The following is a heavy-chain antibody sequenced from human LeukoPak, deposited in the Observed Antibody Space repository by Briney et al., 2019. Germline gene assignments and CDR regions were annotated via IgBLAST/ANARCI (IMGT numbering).Heavy chain of an antibody. Sequence: GGSLRLSCAASGFTFSNAWMSWVRQAPGKGLEWVSRIKSKTDGGTTDYAAPVKGRFTISRDDSKNTLYLQMNSLKSEDTAVYYCTTQLLWFGELSYWGQGTLVTVSS. J-gene: IGHJ4*02. CDR1: GFTFSNAW. CDR3: TTQLLWFGELSY. V-gene: IGHV3-15*01. CDR2: IKSKTDGGTT. D-gene: IGHD3-10*01.